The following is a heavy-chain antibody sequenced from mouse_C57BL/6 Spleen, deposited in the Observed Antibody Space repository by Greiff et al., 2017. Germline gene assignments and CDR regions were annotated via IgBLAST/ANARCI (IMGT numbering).Heavy chain of an antibody. D-gene: IGHD2-1*01. CDR1: GYSFTSYY. J-gene: IGHJ3*01. CDR3: AYGNYDWFAY. Sequence: QVQLQQSGPELVKPGASVKISCKASGYSFTSYYIHWVKQRPGQGLEWIGWIYPGSGTTKYNEKFKGKATLTADTSSSTAYMQLSSLTSEDSAVYYCAYGNYDWFAYWGQGTLVTVSA. CDR2: IYPGSGTT. V-gene: IGHV1-66*01.